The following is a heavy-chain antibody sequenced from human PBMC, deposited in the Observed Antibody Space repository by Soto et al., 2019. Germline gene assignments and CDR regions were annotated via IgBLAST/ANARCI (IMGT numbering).Heavy chain of an antibody. CDR3: TRDASRDSSARGWFDP. D-gene: IGHD6-13*01. Sequence: SETLSLTCTVSGASITYGGYSWSWIRQTPGKGLEWIGYINHLETTFYNPSFESRLTLSIDRAKNQFSLNLNSMSAEDTAVYYCTRDASRDSSARGWFDPWGPGTLVTVSS. J-gene: IGHJ5*02. CDR1: GASITYGGYS. V-gene: IGHV4-30-2*01. CDR2: INHLETT.